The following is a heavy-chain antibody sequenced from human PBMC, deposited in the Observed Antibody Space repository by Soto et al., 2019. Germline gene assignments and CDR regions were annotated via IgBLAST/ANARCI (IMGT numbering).Heavy chain of an antibody. D-gene: IGHD3-16*01. V-gene: IGHV1-18*01. Sequence: QVQLVQSGDEVKKPGASVKVSCKASGYIFVNYGIAWVRQAPGQGLEWMGWISPYTGNTHSASKVQGRLTMTTDTSTSTAYMDQGSLTSDDTAVYYCVMGDNYVTPTPQDVWGQGTTVTVSS. CDR3: VMGDNYVTPTPQDV. CDR1: GYIFVNYG. CDR2: ISPYTGNT. J-gene: IGHJ6*02.